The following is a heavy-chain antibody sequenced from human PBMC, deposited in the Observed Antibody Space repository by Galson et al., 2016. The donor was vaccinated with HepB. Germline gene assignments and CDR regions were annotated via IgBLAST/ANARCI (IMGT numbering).Heavy chain of an antibody. CDR1: GFTVSSSY. J-gene: IGHJ6*02. CDR2: IYSGGTA. Sequence: SLRLSCAASGFTVSSSYMNWVRRAPGKGLEWVSVIYSGGTAYFADSGGSTYYAYADSVKGRFTISRDNSKNTLYLQMNSLRTEDTAVYYCARVPGYYYGMDVWGQGTLLTVSS. V-gene: IGHV3-53*01. CDR3: ARVPGYYYGMDV.